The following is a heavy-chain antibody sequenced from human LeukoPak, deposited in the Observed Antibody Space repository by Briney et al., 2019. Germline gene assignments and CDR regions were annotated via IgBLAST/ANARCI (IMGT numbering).Heavy chain of an antibody. CDR3: ARSIFRVVIIGLAFDI. CDR1: GFTFSSYS. D-gene: IGHD3-3*01. CDR2: ISSSSSTI. Sequence: GGSLRLSCAVSGFTFSSYSMNWVRQAPGKGLEWVSYISSSSSTIYYADSVKGRFTISRDNAKNSLYLQMNSLRAEDTAVCYCARSIFRVVIIGLAFDIWGQGTMVTVSS. V-gene: IGHV3-48*01. J-gene: IGHJ3*02.